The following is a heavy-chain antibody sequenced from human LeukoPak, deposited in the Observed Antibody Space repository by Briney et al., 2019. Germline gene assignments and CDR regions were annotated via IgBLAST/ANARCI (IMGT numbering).Heavy chain of an antibody. CDR1: GFTFSSYS. Sequence: GGSLRLSCAASGFTFSSYSMNWVRQAPGERLEWVSSISSSSSYIYYADSVKGRFTTSRDNAKNSLYLQMNSLRAEDTAVYYCARDFPWDEVLNFDYWGQGTLVTVSS. D-gene: IGHD1-26*01. CDR3: ARDFPWDEVLNFDY. J-gene: IGHJ4*02. V-gene: IGHV3-21*04. CDR2: ISSSSSYI.